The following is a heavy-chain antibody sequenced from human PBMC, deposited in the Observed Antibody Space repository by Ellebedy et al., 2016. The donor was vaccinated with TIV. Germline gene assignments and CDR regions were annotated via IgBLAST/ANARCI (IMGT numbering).Heavy chain of an antibody. CDR1: GGSFSGYY. CDR2: INHSGST. J-gene: IGHJ6*02. V-gene: IGHV4-34*01. D-gene: IGHD5-18*01. CDR3: ARGRPAMVTLYYYYYGMDV. Sequence: SETLSLTXAVYGGSFSGYYWSWIRQPPGKGLEWIGEINHSGSTNYNPSLKSRVTISVDTSKNQFSLKLSSVTAADTAVYYCARGRPAMVTLYYYYYGMDVWGQGTTVTVSS.